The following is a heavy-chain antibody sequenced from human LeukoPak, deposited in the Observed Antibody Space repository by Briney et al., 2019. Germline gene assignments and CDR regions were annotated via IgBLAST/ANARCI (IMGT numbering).Heavy chain of an antibody. Sequence: SETLSLTCAVSGGSISSGGYSWSWIRQPPGKGLEWIGYIYHSGSTYYNPSLKSRVTISVDRSKNQFSLKLSSVTAADTAVYYCARSYDMGFEILDWGQGTLATVSS. CDR3: ARSYDMGFEILD. V-gene: IGHV4-30-2*01. CDR1: GGSISSGGYS. CDR2: IYHSGST. D-gene: IGHD3-22*01. J-gene: IGHJ4*02.